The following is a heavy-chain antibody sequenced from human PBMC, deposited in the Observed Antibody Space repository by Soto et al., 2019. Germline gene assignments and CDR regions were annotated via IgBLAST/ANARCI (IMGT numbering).Heavy chain of an antibody. CDR3: TTDSIRGSQKPPNDY. Sequence: PGGSLRLSCAASGFTFSNAWMSWVRQAPGKGLEWVGRIKSKTDGGTTDYAAPVKGRFTISRDDSKNTLYLQMNSLKTEDTAVYYCTTDSIRGSQKPPNDYWGQGTLVTVSS. V-gene: IGHV3-15*01. J-gene: IGHJ4*02. CDR1: GFTFSNAW. CDR2: IKSKTDGGTT. D-gene: IGHD3-16*01.